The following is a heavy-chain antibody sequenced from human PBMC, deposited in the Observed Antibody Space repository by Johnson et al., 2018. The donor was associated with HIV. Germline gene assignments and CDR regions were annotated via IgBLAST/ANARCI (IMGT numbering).Heavy chain of an antibody. CDR1: GFTFSTYA. CDR3: ARDLVSLEDAFDI. V-gene: IGHV3-30-3*01. Sequence: QVQLVESGGGVVQPERSLRLSCAASGFTFSTYAMHWVRQAPGKGLEWVAVISYDGSNKYYTDSVKGRFTISRDNSKSTLYLQMNSLRVEDTAVYYCARDLVSLEDAFDIWGQGTMVTVSS. J-gene: IGHJ3*02. D-gene: IGHD3-16*02. CDR2: ISYDGSNK.